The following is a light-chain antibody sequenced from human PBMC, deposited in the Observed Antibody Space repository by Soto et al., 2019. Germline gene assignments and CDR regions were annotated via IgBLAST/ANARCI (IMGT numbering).Light chain of an antibody. V-gene: IGLV2-8*01. Sequence: QSVLTQPPSASGSPGQSVTISCSGITNDVGGYNYVSWFQQHPGKAPKLILYDVTKRPSGVPDRFSGSRSGNTASLTVSGLQAEDEADYYCSSFAGTNYCVVFGGGTKLTVL. CDR3: SSFAGTNYCVV. CDR2: DVT. J-gene: IGLJ2*01. CDR1: TNDVGGYNY.